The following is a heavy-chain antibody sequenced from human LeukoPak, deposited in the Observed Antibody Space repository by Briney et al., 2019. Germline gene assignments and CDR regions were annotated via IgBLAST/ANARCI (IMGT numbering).Heavy chain of an antibody. CDR2: IGSKAYGGTT. V-gene: IGHV3-49*04. CDR1: GFTFGDYA. J-gene: IGHJ4*02. D-gene: IGHD1-26*01. Sequence: PGRSLRLSCTASGFTFGDYAMSWVRQAPGKGLEWVGFIGSKAYGGTTEYAASVKGRFTISRDDSKSIAYLQMNSLKTEDTAVYYCTRSGSYLLIDYWGQGTLVTVSS. CDR3: TRSGSYLLIDY.